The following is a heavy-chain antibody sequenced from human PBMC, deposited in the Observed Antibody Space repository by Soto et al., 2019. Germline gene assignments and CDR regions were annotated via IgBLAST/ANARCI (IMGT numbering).Heavy chain of an antibody. Sequence: QVQLVESGGGVVQPGRSLRLSCAASGFTFSSYAMHWVRQAPGKGLEWVAVISYDGSNKYYADSVKGRFTISRDNSKNTLYLQMNSLRAEDTVVYYCARDRVEDKVTIFGVVISHYYYGMDVWGQGTTVTVSS. CDR2: ISYDGSNK. D-gene: IGHD3-3*01. J-gene: IGHJ6*02. CDR3: ARDRVEDKVTIFGVVISHYYYGMDV. CDR1: GFTFSSYA. V-gene: IGHV3-30-3*01.